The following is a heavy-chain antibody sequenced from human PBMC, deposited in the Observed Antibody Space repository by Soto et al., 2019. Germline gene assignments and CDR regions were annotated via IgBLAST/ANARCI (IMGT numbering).Heavy chain of an antibody. J-gene: IGHJ1*01. CDR2: ISGSGGST. V-gene: IGHV3-23*01. Sequence: PGGSLRLSCAASGFTFSSYAMSWVRQAPGKGLEWVSAISGSGGSTYYADSVKGRFTISRDNSKNTLYLQMNSLRAEDTAVYYCATSTVAAEYFQHWGQRTLVTVSS. CDR1: GFTFSSYA. D-gene: IGHD2-15*01. CDR3: ATSTVAAEYFQH.